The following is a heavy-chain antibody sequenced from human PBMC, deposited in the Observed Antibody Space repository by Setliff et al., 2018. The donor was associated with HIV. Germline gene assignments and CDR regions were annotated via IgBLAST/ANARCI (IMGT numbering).Heavy chain of an antibody. Sequence: SVKVSCKASGGTFSSYAINWVRQAPGQGLEWMGGIIPTFVAANYAQTFQGRVTITADESTYTAYMELSGLRSEDTAVYYCAIDVIGGWLRPMPDFWGPGTLVTVSS. CDR1: GGTFSSYA. J-gene: IGHJ4*02. CDR2: IIPTFVAA. V-gene: IGHV1-69*13. D-gene: IGHD5-12*01. CDR3: AIDVIGGWLRPMPDF.